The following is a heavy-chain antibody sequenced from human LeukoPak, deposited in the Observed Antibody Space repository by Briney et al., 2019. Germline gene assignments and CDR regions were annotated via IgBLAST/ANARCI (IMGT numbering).Heavy chain of an antibody. CDR1: GFTFSSYG. V-gene: IGHV3-30*18. D-gene: IGHD3-10*01. CDR2: ISYDVGKK. Sequence: GGSLRLSCAASGFTFSSYGMHWVRQAPGKGLEWVAVISYDVGKKYYADSVKGRFTISRDNSKNTLYLQMNSLEGDDTAVYYCAKDSAFYYIDVWGKGTTVIISS. J-gene: IGHJ6*03. CDR3: AKDSAFYYIDV.